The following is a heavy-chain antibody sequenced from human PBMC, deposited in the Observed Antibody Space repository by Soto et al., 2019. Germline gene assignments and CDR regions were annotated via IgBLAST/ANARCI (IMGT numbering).Heavy chain of an antibody. CDR2: IYPGDSNT. CDR1: GYTFTSYW. D-gene: IGHD2-2*01. CDR3: ARQRYCSTTACYAVDY. Sequence: GESLKISCKGSGYTFTSYWIGWVRQMPGKGLEWMGIIYPGDSNTRYSPSFQGQVIISADKSISTAYLQWSSLKATDTAMYFCARQRYCSTTACYAVDYWGQGTLVTVSS. V-gene: IGHV5-51*01. J-gene: IGHJ4*02.